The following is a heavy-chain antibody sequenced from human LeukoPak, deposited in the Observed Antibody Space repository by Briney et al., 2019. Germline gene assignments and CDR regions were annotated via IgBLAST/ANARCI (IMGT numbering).Heavy chain of an antibody. Sequence: PSETLSLTCTVSGGSISSYYWSWIRQPAGKGLEWIGEINHSGSTNYNPSLKSRVTISVDTSNNQFSLKLSSVTAADTAVYYCARRVTMVRGVFDYWGQGTLVTVSS. CDR3: ARRVTMVRGVFDY. V-gene: IGHV4-34*01. D-gene: IGHD3-10*01. CDR2: INHSGST. J-gene: IGHJ4*02. CDR1: GGSISSYY.